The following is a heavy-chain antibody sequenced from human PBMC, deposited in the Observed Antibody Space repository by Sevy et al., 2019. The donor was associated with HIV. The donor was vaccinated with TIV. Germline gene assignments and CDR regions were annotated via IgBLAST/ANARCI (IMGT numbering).Heavy chain of an antibody. V-gene: IGHV1-18*01. CDR1: GYTFTTYN. J-gene: IGHJ4*02. Sequence: ASVKVSCKASGYTFTTYNIVWVRQAPGQGLEWLAWMSPYNGNKNYAQRVQGRVTMTTETFTDTAFLELRSLKFDDTDVYYFARGSSSWYDYWGQGTLVTVSS. CDR3: ARGSSSWYDY. D-gene: IGHD2-2*01. CDR2: MSPYNGNK.